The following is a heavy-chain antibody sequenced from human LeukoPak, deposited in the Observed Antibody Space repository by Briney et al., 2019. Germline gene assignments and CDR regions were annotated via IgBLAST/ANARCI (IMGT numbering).Heavy chain of an antibody. V-gene: IGHV1-8*01. Sequence: ASVKVSCKASGYTFTSYDINWVRQATGQGLEWMGWMNPNRGNTGYAQKFQGRVTMTRNTSISTAYMELSSLRSEDTAVYYCARGNRIAARPRAYYYYYMDVWGKGTTVTVSS. CDR2: MNPNRGNT. D-gene: IGHD6-6*01. J-gene: IGHJ6*03. CDR1: GYTFTSYD. CDR3: ARGNRIAARPRAYYYYYMDV.